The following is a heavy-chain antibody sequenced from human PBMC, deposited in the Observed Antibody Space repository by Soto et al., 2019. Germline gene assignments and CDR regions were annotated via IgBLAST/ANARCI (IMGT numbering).Heavy chain of an antibody. CDR1: GTSISSNFW. J-gene: IGHJ5*02. CDR2: IYHSGST. V-gene: IGHV4-4*02. Sequence: QVQLRESGPGMVRPSGTLSLNCAVSGTSISSNFWWTWFRQSPGKGLEWNGEIYHSGSTKYNPSLKSRVTVSVDKSNNQFALELRAVTAADTAVSYCATLPPRIVVVRSEIPAWGQGTLVIVSA. D-gene: IGHD2-15*01. CDR3: ATLPPRIVVVRSEIPA.